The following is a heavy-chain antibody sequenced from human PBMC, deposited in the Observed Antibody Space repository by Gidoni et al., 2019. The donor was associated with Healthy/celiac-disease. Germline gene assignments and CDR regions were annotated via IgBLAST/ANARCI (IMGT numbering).Heavy chain of an antibody. Sequence: AYAASVKGRFTISRDDSKNTAYLQMNSLKTEDTAVYYCTRLLYAFDIWGQGTMVTVSS. V-gene: IGHV3-73*01. J-gene: IGHJ3*02. CDR3: TRLLYAFDI.